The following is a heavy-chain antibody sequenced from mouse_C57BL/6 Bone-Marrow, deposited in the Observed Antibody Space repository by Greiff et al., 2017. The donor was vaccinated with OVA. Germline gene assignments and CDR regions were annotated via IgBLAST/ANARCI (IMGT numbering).Heavy chain of an antibody. CDR3: ARSDSYFDY. Sequence: VQLQESGPELVKPGASVKISCKASGYAFSSSWMNWVKQRPGKGLEWIGRIYPGDGDTNYNGKFKGKATLTADKSSSTAYMQLSSLTSEDSAVYFCARSDSYFDYWGQGTTLTVSS. D-gene: IGHD2-13*01. CDR2: IYPGDGDT. J-gene: IGHJ2*01. CDR1: GYAFSSSW. V-gene: IGHV1-82*01.